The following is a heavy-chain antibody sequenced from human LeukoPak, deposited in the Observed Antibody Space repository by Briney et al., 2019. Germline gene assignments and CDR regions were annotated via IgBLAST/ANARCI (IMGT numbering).Heavy chain of an antibody. Sequence: PSETLSLTCGVFGGSFSGYYWTWRRQPPGKGLEWIGQINHRGSSHYNPSLRSRVTISVDTSKTQFSLKLTSATAADTAVYYCARDKFCSDTGSCNIGLFDFWGQGALVTVSS. D-gene: IGHD2-15*01. J-gene: IGHJ4*02. CDR3: ARDKFCSDTGSCNIGLFDF. V-gene: IGHV4-34*01. CDR2: INHRGSS. CDR1: GGSFSGYY.